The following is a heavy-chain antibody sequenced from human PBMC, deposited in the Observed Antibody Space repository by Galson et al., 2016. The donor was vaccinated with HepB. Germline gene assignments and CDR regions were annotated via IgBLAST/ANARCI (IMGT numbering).Heavy chain of an antibody. CDR1: GFTFSSYS. V-gene: IGHV3-48*02. Sequence: SLRLSCAASGFTFSSYSMNWVRQAPGKGLEWVSYISGSSTSIIYADSVKGRYTISRDNAKNSLYLQMNSLTDEDTAVYYCARDKTYADYDGLFDYWGQGTLVTVSS. CDR3: ARDKTYADYDGLFDY. CDR2: ISGSSTSI. J-gene: IGHJ4*02. D-gene: IGHD4-17*01.